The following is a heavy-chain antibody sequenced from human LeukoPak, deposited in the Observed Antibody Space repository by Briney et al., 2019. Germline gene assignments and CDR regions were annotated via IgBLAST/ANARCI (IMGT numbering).Heavy chain of an antibody. Sequence: GGSLRLSCAASGFTFSSYGMHRVRQAPGKGLEWVAFISYDGSNKYYADSVKGRFTISRDNSKNTLYLQMNSLRAEDTAVYYCAKGTIFGVAAQQFDYWGQGTLVTVSS. CDR2: ISYDGSNK. CDR3: AKGTIFGVAAQQFDY. J-gene: IGHJ4*02. V-gene: IGHV3-30*18. D-gene: IGHD3-3*01. CDR1: GFTFSSYG.